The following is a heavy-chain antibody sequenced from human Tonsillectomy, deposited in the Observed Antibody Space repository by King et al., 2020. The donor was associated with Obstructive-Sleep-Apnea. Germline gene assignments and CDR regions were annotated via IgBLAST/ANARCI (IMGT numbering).Heavy chain of an antibody. J-gene: IGHJ5*02. D-gene: IGHD2-15*01. CDR3: ARDLGYCSGGRCYNWFDP. V-gene: IGHV4-59*01. CDR1: GGSISSNY. CDR2: IHYSGST. Sequence: VQLQESGPGLVKPSETLSLTCTVSGGSISSNYWSWIRQPPGKGLEWIGYIHYSGSTNYNPSLKSRVTISADTSKNQFSLKLSSGTAADTAVYHCARDLGYCSGGRCYNWFDPWGQGTLVTVSS.